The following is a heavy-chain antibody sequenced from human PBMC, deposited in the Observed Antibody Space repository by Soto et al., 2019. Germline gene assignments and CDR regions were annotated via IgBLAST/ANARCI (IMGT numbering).Heavy chain of an antibody. CDR1: GFTLGTYV. J-gene: IGHJ4*02. Sequence: EVQLLESAGGLVQPGGSLRLSCAASGFTLGTYVMSWVRLAPGQGLEWVSGIDPGCGGTYYADSVKGRFTSSRDNSKKSLSPQMDRLRAEGTAVFSCATGPEMLVHVIFDYGGQGTLFTFSS. CDR2: IDPGCGGT. V-gene: IGHV3-23*01. CDR3: ATGPEMLVHVIFDY. D-gene: IGHD6-6*01.